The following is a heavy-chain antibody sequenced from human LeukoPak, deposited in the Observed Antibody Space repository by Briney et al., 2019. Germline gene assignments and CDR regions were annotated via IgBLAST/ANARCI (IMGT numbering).Heavy chain of an antibody. D-gene: IGHD1-26*01. Sequence: PSETLSLTCAVYGGSFSGYYWSWIRQPPGKGLERIGEINHSGSTNYNPSLKSRVTISVDTSKNQFSLKLSSVTAADTAVYYCARELPIVEGDLDAFDIWGQGTMVTVSS. J-gene: IGHJ3*02. CDR2: INHSGST. CDR1: GGSFSGYY. CDR3: ARELPIVEGDLDAFDI. V-gene: IGHV4-34*01.